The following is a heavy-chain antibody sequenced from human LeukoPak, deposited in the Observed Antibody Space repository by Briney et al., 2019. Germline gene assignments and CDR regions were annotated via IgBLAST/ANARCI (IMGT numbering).Heavy chain of an antibody. V-gene: IGHV1-2*02. CDR1: GYTFTDYY. J-gene: IGHJ4*02. CDR2: MDPKSGEA. CDR3: ALEVYYSDNSAFDY. D-gene: IGHD3-22*01. Sequence: ASVKVSCKASGYTFTDYYMQWVRQAPGQGLEWMGWMDPKSGEANHAQKFQGRVIMTRDTSISTAYMELSRLRSDDTAVYYCALEVYYSDNSAFDYWGQETLVTVST.